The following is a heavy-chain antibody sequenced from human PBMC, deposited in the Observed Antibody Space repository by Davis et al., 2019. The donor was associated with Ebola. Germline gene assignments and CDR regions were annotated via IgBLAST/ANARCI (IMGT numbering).Heavy chain of an antibody. D-gene: IGHD3-22*01. CDR1: GFTFSSYG. Sequence: GGSLRLSCAASGFTFSSYGMHWVRQAPGKGLEWVAVISYDGSNKYYADSVKGRFTISRDNSKNTLYLQMNSLRAEDTAVYYCAKEKYYYDSSGYYVVAGFDYWGQGTLVTVSS. V-gene: IGHV3-30*18. CDR2: ISYDGSNK. CDR3: AKEKYYYDSSGYYVVAGFDY. J-gene: IGHJ4*02.